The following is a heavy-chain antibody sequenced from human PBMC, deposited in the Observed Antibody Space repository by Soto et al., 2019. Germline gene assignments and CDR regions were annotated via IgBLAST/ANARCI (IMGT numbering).Heavy chain of an antibody. CDR3: ARDKARQKLGGNYYYLLDV. Sequence: QVQLMQSGAEVKKPGSSVKVSCKASGGTFSTSAISWVRQAPGEGLEWVGGIMPVFATPDYAQKFQGRVTISADESTPTAYLDLTSLTTDDTAVYYCARDKARQKLGGNYYYLLDVWGQGTAITVSS. CDR1: GGTFSTSA. CDR2: IMPVFATP. D-gene: IGHD3-3*02. V-gene: IGHV1-69*12. J-gene: IGHJ6*02.